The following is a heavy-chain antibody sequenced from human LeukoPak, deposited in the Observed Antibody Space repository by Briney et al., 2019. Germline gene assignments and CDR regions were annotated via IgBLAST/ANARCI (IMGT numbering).Heavy chain of an antibody. CDR3: ARQIAAADFDY. V-gene: IGHV5-51*01. Sequence: GESLKISCKGSGYSFTSYWIGWVRQMAGKGLEWMGIIHPGDSDTRYSPSFQGQVTISADKSISTAYLQWSSLKASDTAMYYCARQIAAADFDYWGQGTLVTVSS. CDR1: GYSFTSYW. CDR2: IHPGDSDT. J-gene: IGHJ4*02. D-gene: IGHD6-13*01.